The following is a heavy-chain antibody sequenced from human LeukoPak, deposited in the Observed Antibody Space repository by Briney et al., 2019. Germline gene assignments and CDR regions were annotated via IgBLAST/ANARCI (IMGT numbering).Heavy chain of an antibody. CDR2: IKSKTDGGTT. CDR3: TSLGYSCYDKPYYFDY. V-gene: IGHV3-15*01. D-gene: IGHD5-12*01. CDR1: GFTFSNAW. J-gene: IGHJ4*02. Sequence: PGGSLRLSCAASGFTFSNAWMSWVRQAPGKGLEWVGRIKSKTDGGTTDYAAPVKGRFTISRDDSKNTLYLQMNSLKTEDTAVYYSTSLGYSCYDKPYYFDYWGQGTLVTVSS.